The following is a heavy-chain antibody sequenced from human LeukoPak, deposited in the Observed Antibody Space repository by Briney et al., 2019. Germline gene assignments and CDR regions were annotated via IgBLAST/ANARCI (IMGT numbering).Heavy chain of an antibody. CDR1: GFTFSSYA. D-gene: IGHD6-19*01. V-gene: IGHV3-23*01. CDR3: AKDGLYSSGWYDTFDY. Sequence: PGGSLRLSCAASGFTFSSYAMSWVRQAPGEGLEWVSAISGSGGSTYYADSVKGRFTISRDNSKNTLYLQMNSLRAEDTAVYYCAKDGLYSSGWYDTFDYWGQGTLVTVSS. J-gene: IGHJ4*02. CDR2: ISGSGGST.